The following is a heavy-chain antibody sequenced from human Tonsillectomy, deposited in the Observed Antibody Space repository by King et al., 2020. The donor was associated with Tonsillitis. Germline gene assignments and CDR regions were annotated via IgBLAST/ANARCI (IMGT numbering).Heavy chain of an antibody. CDR3: ARDGRGHFDY. CDR2: IIPFFRTA. J-gene: IGHJ4*02. Sequence: LVQSGAEVKEPGSSVKVSCKASGGPFSKFAISWVRQAPGQGLEWMGGIIPFFRTANYAQKFQGRGTIPADESTTTAFMELSSLSSEDTAVYYCARDGRGHFDYWAREPWSPSPQ. D-gene: IGHD3-10*01. V-gene: IGHV1-69*01. CDR1: GGPFSKFA.